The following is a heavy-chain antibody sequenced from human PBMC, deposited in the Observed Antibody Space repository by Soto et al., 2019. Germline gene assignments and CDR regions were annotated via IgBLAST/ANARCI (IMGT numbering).Heavy chain of an antibody. CDR1: GFTFSSYG. D-gene: IGHD5-18*01. V-gene: IGHV3-33*01. Sequence: GGSLRLSCAASGFTFSSYGMHWVRQAPGKGLEWVAVIWYDGSNKYYADSVKGRFTISRDNSKNTLYLQMNSLRAEDTAVYYCAREGGTAMASYYYYGMDVWGQGTTVTVSS. CDR2: IWYDGSNK. J-gene: IGHJ6*02. CDR3: AREGGTAMASYYYYGMDV.